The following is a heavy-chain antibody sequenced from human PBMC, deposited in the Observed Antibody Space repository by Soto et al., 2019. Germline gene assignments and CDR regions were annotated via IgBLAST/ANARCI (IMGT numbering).Heavy chain of an antibody. CDR2: IYYTGST. V-gene: IGHV4-30-2*01. CDR1: GGSMSRGGQS. D-gene: IGHD3-10*01. J-gene: IGHJ6*02. CDR3: ARDPPGPSHRWDV. Sequence: SETLSLTCAVSGGSMSRGGQSWSWIRQPPGKGLEWLGFIYYTGSTYYNPSLKSRVTLSVDRSKNQFSLNLTSVTDADTAMYFCARDPPGPSHRWDVWGQGTTVTVSS.